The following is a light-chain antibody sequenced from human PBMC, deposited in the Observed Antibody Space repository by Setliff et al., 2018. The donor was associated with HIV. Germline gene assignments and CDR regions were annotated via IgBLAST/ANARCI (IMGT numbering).Light chain of an antibody. Sequence: IRLTQSPSFLSASVGDRVTITCRASQGLSNYLAWYQQKPGKAPKLLIYAASTLQSGVPSRFSGSGSGTEFSLTISSLQPEDFATYFCQQLNDYPYTFGQGTKLEIK. V-gene: IGKV1-9*01. CDR1: QGLSNY. J-gene: IGKJ2*01. CDR3: QQLNDYPYT. CDR2: AAS.